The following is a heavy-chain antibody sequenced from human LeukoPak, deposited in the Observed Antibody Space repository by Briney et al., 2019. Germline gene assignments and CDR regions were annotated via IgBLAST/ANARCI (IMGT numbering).Heavy chain of an antibody. CDR2: ISAYNGNT. D-gene: IGHD5-12*01. CDR3: ARGGGYSGYDLIDY. CDR1: GYXFTSYG. Sequence: ASVKVSCKAXGYXFTSYGTSWVRQAPGQGLEWMGWISAYNGNTNYAQKLQGRVTMTTDTSTSTAYMELRSLRSDDTAVYYCARGGGYSGYDLIDYWGQGTLVTVSS. J-gene: IGHJ4*02. V-gene: IGHV1-18*01.